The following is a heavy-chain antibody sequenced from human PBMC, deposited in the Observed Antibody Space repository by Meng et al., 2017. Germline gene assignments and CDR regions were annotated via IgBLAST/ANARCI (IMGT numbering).Heavy chain of an antibody. CDR1: GFTFSDYY. Sequence: SCAASGFTFSDYYMSWIRQAPGKGLEWVSYISSSGSTIYYADSVKGRFTISRDNAKNSLYLQMNSLRAEDTAVYYCASGTYYYDSSGYYYVGKLDYWGQGTLVTVSS. D-gene: IGHD3-22*01. CDR3: ASGTYYYDSSGYYYVGKLDY. V-gene: IGHV3-11*04. CDR2: ISSSGSTI. J-gene: IGHJ4*02.